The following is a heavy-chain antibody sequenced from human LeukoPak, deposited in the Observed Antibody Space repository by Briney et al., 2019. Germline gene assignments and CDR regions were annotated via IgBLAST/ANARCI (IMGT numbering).Heavy chain of an antibody. V-gene: IGHV3-23*01. CDR3: ATLMYTTGRQGFDS. Sequence: PGGSLRLSRATSGFAFRIFPMIWARQAPGKGLEWVSSISADSTTTNYADFAKGRSTVSRDNSRRTLYLQMNSLRVEDTALYYCATLMYTTGRQGFDSWGQGTRVTVSS. CDR1: GFAFRIFP. J-gene: IGHJ4*02. D-gene: IGHD6-19*01. CDR2: ISADSTTT.